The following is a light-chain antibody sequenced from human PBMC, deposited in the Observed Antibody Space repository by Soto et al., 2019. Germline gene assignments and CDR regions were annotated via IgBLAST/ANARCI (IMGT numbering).Light chain of an antibody. CDR2: EVS. V-gene: IGLV2-14*01. Sequence: QSALTQPASVSGSPGQSIAISCTGTRSDVGAYNYVSWYQQHPGKAPKLMIYEVSNRPLGVSNRFSGSKSGNTASLTISGLQAEDEADYYCTSYTSSSTLDVFGTGTKVT. J-gene: IGLJ1*01. CDR3: TSYTSSSTLDV. CDR1: RSDVGAYNY.